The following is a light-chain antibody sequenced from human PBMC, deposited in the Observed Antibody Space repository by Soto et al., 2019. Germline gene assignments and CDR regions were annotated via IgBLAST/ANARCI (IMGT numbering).Light chain of an antibody. CDR2: KAS. CDR3: QQYNSYSQT. CDR1: QTISSW. J-gene: IGKJ1*01. V-gene: IGKV1-5*03. Sequence: DIQMTQSPSTLSGSVVDRVTITCRASQTISSWLAWYQQKPGKAPKLLIYKASTLKSGVPSRFSGSGSGTEFTLTISSLQPDDFATYYCQQYNSYSQTFGQGTTVDIK.